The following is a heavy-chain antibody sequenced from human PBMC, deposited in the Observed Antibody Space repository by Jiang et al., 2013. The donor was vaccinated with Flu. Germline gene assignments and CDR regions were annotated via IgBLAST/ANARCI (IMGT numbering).Heavy chain of an antibody. V-gene: IGHV4-39*07. J-gene: IGHJ3*02. CDR3: ARHLSVVVAIDDAFDI. D-gene: IGHD2-15*01. CDR1: GGSISSSSYY. CDR2: IYYSGST. Sequence: PGLVKPSETLSLTCTVSGGSISSSSYYWGWIRQPPGKGLEWIGSIYYSGSTYYNPSLKSRVTISVDTSKNQFSLKLSSVTAADTAVYYCARHLSVVVAIDDAFDIWGQGTMVTVSS.